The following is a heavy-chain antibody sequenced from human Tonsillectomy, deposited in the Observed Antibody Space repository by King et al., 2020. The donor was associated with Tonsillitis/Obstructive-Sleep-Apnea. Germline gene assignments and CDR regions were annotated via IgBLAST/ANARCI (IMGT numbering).Heavy chain of an antibody. V-gene: IGHV3-7*04. D-gene: IGHD5-18*01. CDR2: INQDGGAT. Sequence: VQLVESGGGLVQPGGSLRLSCAASGFTFSSFWMGWVRQAPGKGLEWVANINQDGGATYHVDSVRGRFTISRDNAKNSLNLQMNSLRAEDTAVYYCARESAMARDYWGQGTLVTVSS. J-gene: IGHJ4*01. CDR3: ARESAMARDY. CDR1: GFTFSSFW.